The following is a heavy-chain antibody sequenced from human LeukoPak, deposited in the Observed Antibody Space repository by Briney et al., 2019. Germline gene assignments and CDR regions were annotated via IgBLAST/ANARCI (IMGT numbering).Heavy chain of an antibody. CDR2: VNGDGSST. CDR3: ARDGIAAVDFDY. J-gene: IGHJ4*02. Sequence: GGSLRLSCAASGFTFSTYWMHWVRQAPGKGLVWVSRVNGDGSSTNYADSVKGRFPISRDNAKNTLYLQMNSLRAEDTAVYYCARDGIAAVDFDYWGQGILVTVSS. D-gene: IGHD6-13*01. V-gene: IGHV3-74*01. CDR1: GFTFSTYW.